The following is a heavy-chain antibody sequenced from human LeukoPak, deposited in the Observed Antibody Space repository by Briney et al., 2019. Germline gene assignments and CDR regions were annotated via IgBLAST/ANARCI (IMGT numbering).Heavy chain of an antibody. CDR2: IWYDGSNK. V-gene: IGHV3-33*01. CDR3: ARDRAAAMEYYYMDV. CDR1: GFTFRSYG. D-gene: IGHD2-2*01. Sequence: PGTSLRLSCAASGFTFRSYGMHWVRLAPGEGLEWVAVIWYDGSNKNYANSVRGRFTISRDNSKNTLYLQMNSLRAEDTAVYYCARDRAAAMEYYYMDVWGKGTTVTVSS. J-gene: IGHJ6*03.